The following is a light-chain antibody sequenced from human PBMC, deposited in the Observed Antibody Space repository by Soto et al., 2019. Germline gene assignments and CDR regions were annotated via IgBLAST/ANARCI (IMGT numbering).Light chain of an antibody. CDR1: QSLRTNS. CDR2: GVY. Sequence: IVVTQSPATLSVSPGERATLSCRASQSLRTNSLAWYQQKPGQAPRLLISGVYSRAAGISDRFSGSGSGTDFTLTISRLEPEDFAVFYCQHYDSLPITFGQGTRPEIK. CDR3: QHYDSLPIT. V-gene: IGKV3-20*01. J-gene: IGKJ5*01.